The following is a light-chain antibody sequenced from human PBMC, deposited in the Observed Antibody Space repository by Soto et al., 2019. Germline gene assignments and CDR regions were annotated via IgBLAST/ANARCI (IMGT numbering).Light chain of an antibody. CDR2: ASS. CDR1: SSDVGGYSY. Sequence: QSALTQPASVSGSPGQSITISCTGTSSDVGGYSYVSWYQHHPGKAPRLMIYASSNRPSGVSHRFSGSRSGNTASLTISGLQAEDEADYYCSSYTSGTTLYVFGTGTKVTVL. V-gene: IGLV2-14*01. CDR3: SSYTSGTTLYV. J-gene: IGLJ1*01.